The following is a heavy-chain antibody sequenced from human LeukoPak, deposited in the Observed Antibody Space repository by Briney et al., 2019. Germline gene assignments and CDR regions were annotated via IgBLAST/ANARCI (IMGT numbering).Heavy chain of an antibody. V-gene: IGHV4-34*01. J-gene: IGHJ4*02. CDR3: ARARGPYYYGSGSSSFTPAY. D-gene: IGHD3-10*01. Sequence: SETLSLTCAVYGGSFSGYYWSWIRQPPGKGLEWNGEINHSGSTNYNPSLKSRVTISVDTSKNQFSLKLSSVTAADTAVYYCARARGPYYYGSGSSSFTPAYWGQGTLVTVSS. CDR1: GGSFSGYY. CDR2: INHSGST.